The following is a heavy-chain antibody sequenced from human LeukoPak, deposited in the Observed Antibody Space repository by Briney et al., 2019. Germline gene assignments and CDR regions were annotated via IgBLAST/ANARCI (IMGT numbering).Heavy chain of an antibody. V-gene: IGHV3-64D*06. D-gene: IGHD3-9*01. CDR2: ISSNGGST. Sequence: GGSLGLSCGASGYPFSSYAMNWVRQARGKGLEYVSAISSNGGSTYYADSVKGRFTISRDNSKNTLYLQMSSLRAEDTAVYYCVKEGPVGRYFDWLLPFNWGQGTLVTVSS. CDR3: VKEGPVGRYFDWLLPFN. J-gene: IGHJ4*02. CDR1: GYPFSSYA.